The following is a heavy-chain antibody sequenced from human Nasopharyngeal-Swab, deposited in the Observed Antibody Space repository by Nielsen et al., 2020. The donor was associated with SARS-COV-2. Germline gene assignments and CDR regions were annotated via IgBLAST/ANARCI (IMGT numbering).Heavy chain of an antibody. Sequence: PGKALEWLALIYWNDDKRYSPSLKSRLTITKDTSKNQVVLTMTNMDPVDTATYYCAHRGGYCSSTSCYTAFEFVVEYYFDYWGQGTLVPSPQ. V-gene: IGHV2-5*01. J-gene: IGHJ4*02. CDR3: AHRGGYCSSTSCYTAFEFVVEYYFDY. D-gene: IGHD2-2*02. CDR2: IYWNDDK.